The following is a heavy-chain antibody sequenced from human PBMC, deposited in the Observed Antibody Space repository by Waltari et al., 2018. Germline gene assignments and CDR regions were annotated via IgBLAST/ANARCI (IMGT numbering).Heavy chain of an antibody. CDR1: GLPLGSHA. Sequence: DVQLLESGGGLVQPGGSLRLPCAAPGLPLGSHAMTWARQSPGKGLEWVSSVASTGATYYADSVRGRFTISRDNSKNTVFLQLDRLRVDDTATYFCVKDRGPHDPYNFYYGMNVWGQGTTVTVSS. CDR3: VKDRGPHDPYNFYYGMNV. J-gene: IGHJ6*02. V-gene: IGHV3-23*01. CDR2: VASTGAT. D-gene: IGHD1-26*01.